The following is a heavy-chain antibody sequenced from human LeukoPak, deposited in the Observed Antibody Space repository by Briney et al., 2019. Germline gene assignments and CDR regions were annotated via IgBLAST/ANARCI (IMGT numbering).Heavy chain of an antibody. D-gene: IGHD6-19*01. CDR2: IYTSGST. Sequence: SETLSLTCTVSGGSINTYHWSWIRQPAGKGLEWIGRIYTSGSTNYNPSLKSRVTISVDTSKNQFSLKLSSVTAADTAVYYCAEAGTSGYFQHWGQGTLVTVSS. V-gene: IGHV4-4*07. CDR1: GGSINTYH. CDR3: AEAGTSGYFQH. J-gene: IGHJ1*01.